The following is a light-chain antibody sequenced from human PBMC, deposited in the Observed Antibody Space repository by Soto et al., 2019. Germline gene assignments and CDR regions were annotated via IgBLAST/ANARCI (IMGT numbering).Light chain of an antibody. Sequence: QSALTQPPSVSGAPGQRVTISCTGSSSNIGAGYDVHWYQQFPGTAPKVLIYGNSNRPSGVPDRFSGSKSGTSASLAITGLQAEDEADYYCQSYDSSLSAVVFGGGTKLTVL. CDR1: SSNIGAGYD. CDR3: QSYDSSLSAVV. V-gene: IGLV1-40*01. CDR2: GNS. J-gene: IGLJ2*01.